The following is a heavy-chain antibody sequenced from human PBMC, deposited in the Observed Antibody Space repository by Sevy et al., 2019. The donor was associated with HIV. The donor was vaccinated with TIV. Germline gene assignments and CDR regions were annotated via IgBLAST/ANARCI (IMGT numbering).Heavy chain of an antibody. V-gene: IGHV4-39*01. J-gene: IGHJ4*02. Sequence: SETLSLTCTVSGGSISSSNYYWGWIRQPPGKGLEWIGSIYSSGSTYYNPSLKSRVTISVDTSKNQFSLKLSSVTAADTAVYYCVGRSSGWYPYFDNWGQGTRVTVSS. CDR3: VGRSSGWYPYFDN. D-gene: IGHD6-19*01. CDR2: IYSSGST. CDR1: GGSISSSNYY.